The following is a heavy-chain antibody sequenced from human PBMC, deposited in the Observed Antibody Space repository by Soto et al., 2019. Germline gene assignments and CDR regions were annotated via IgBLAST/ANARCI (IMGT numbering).Heavy chain of an antibody. D-gene: IGHD3-3*01. V-gene: IGHV3-7*03. J-gene: IGHJ6*02. CDR1: GFTFSSYW. CDR3: AREVRVLEWLLYYYYYGMDV. CDR2: IKQDGSEK. Sequence: PGGSLRLSCAASGFTFSSYWMSWVRQAPGKGLEWVANIKQDGSEKYYVDPVKGRFTISRDNAKNSLYLQMNSLRAEDTAVYYCAREVRVLEWLLYYYYYGMDVWGQGTTVTVSS.